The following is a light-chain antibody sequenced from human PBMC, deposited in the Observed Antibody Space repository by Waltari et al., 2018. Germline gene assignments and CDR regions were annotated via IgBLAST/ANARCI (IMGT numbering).Light chain of an antibody. CDR3: QVWDDSSDQGV. V-gene: IGLV3-21*02. CDR1: KIGSKS. CDR2: DNS. Sequence: SYVVTQPPSVSVAPGQTARITCGGNKIGSKSVHWYQQRQGQAPVLVVYDNSDRPSGISGRLSGSNFANTATLRINRVEAGDEADYYCQVWDDSSDQGVFGGGTKLTVL. J-gene: IGLJ2*01.